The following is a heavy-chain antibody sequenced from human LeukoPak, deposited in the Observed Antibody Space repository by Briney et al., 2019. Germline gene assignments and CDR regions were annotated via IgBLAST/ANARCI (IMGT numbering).Heavy chain of an antibody. CDR2: IIPIFGTA. J-gene: IGHJ4*02. V-gene: IGHV1-69*05. Sequence: GASVKVSCKASGGTFSSYAISWVRQAPGQGLEWMGGIIPIFGTANYAQKFQGRVTITTDESTSTAYMELSRLRSDDTAVYYCARLGITTSGFDYWGQGTLVTVSS. CDR3: ARLGITTSGFDY. D-gene: IGHD4-11*01. CDR1: GGTFSSYA.